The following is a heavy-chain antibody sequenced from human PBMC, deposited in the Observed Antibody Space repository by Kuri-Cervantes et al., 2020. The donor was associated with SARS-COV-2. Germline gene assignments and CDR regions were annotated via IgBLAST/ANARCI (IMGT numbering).Heavy chain of an antibody. CDR1: GGTFSSYA. D-gene: IGHD3-3*01. CDR2: IIPILGTA. Sequence: SVKVSCKASGGTFSSYAISWVRQAPGQGLEWMGRIIPILGTANYAQKFQGRVTIIADKSTSTAYMELSSLRSEDTAVYYCTRHGEYDFWSGYYVYYYYYMDVWGKGTTVTVSS. CDR3: TRHGEYDFWSGYYVYYYYYMDV. J-gene: IGHJ6*03. V-gene: IGHV1-69*04.